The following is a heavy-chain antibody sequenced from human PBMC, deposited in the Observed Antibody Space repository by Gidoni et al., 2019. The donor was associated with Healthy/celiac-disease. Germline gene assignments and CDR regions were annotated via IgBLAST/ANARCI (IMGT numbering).Heavy chain of an antibody. J-gene: IGHJ4*02. CDR3: ARVEFRGPKVDY. D-gene: IGHD2-21*01. Sequence: EVQLVESGGGLVQPGGSLRLSCAASGFTFSSYEMNWVRQAPGKGLEWVSYISSSGSTIYYADSVKGRFTISRDNAKNSLYLQMNSLRAEDTAVYYCARVEFRGPKVDYWGQGTLVTVSS. V-gene: IGHV3-48*03. CDR2: ISSSGSTI. CDR1: GFTFSSYE.